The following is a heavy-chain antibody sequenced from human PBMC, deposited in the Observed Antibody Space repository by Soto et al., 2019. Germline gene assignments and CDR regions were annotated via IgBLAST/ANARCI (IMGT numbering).Heavy chain of an antibody. CDR1: GGTFSSFS. Sequence: QVQLVQSGAGVQQPGSSVRVSCRTSGGTFSSFSINWVRQAPGQGLEWMGVITPMYDTKNYAQRFRGRLTFTADESTSTVYIDRTEATSDDTAIFFCARGGTLKPLDPWGQGTLVTVTS. J-gene: IGHJ5*02. CDR2: ITPMYDTK. D-gene: IGHD3-16*01. V-gene: IGHV1-69*12. CDR3: ARGGTLKPLDP.